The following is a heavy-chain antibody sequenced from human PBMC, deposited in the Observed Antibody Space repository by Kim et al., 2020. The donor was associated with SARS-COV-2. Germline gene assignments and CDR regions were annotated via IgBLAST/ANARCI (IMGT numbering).Heavy chain of an antibody. CDR1: GFTFSSYG. D-gene: IGHD4-17*01. CDR2: ISYDGSNK. V-gene: IGHV3-30*18. CDR3: AKDRAVTTSRYYYYGMDV. J-gene: IGHJ6*02. Sequence: GGSLRLSCAASGFTFSSYGMHWVRQAPGKGLEWVAVISYDGSNKYYADSVKGRFTISRDNSKNTLYLQMNSLRAEDTAVYYCAKDRAVTTSRYYYYGMDVWGQGTTVTVSS.